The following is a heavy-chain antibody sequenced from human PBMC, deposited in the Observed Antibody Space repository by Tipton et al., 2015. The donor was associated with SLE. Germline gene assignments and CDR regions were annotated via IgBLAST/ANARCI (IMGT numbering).Heavy chain of an antibody. J-gene: IGHJ4*02. CDR1: GDSMRNHY. D-gene: IGHD2-21*02. Sequence: TLSLTCSVSGDSMRNHYWSWIRQSPGKGLEHIGYVYYTGITNSNPSLRSRVTLSMETSKNQFSLKLTSVTTADTAVYYCVRTARLPDCWSQGPLVTVSS. V-gene: IGHV4-59*08. CDR2: VYYTGIT. CDR3: VRTARLPDC.